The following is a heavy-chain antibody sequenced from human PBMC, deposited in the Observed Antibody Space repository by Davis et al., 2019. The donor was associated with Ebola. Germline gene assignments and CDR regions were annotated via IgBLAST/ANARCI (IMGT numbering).Heavy chain of an antibody. V-gene: IGHV3-66*01. CDR3: ARGYCGGGICYPQYFQP. Sequence: ESLKIPCVASGFIDSHNYMTWVRQAAGKGLEWVALRYSGGNTEYADAVRGRFTISRDNSKTTLYLQMNNLRAEETATYYCARGYCGGGICYPQYFQPWGQGTLVTVSS. CDR2: RYSGGNT. CDR1: GFIDSHNY. J-gene: IGHJ1*01. D-gene: IGHD2-15*01.